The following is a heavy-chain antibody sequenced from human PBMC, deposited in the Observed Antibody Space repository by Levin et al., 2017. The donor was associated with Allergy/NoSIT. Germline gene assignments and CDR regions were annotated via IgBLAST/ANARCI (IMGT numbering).Heavy chain of an antibody. V-gene: IGHV4-39*01. J-gene: IGHJ6*03. Sequence: GSLRLSCTVSGGSISSSSYYWGWIRQPPGTGLEWIGSIYYSGSTYYNPSLKSRVTISVDTSKNQFSLKLSSVTAADTAVYYCARHRTDYDILTGYYYYYMDVWGKGTTVTVSS. CDR1: GGSISSSSYY. CDR3: ARHRTDYDILTGYYYYYMDV. D-gene: IGHD3-9*01. CDR2: IYYSGST.